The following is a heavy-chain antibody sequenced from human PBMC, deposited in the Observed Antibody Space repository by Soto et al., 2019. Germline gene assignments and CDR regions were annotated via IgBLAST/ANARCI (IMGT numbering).Heavy chain of an antibody. CDR3: ARAGSSYTYGEHLDY. Sequence: QVQLVESGGGLVKPGGSLRLSCAASGLTFSDYYMSWIRQAPGKGLEWFSYISSSGSTIYYADPVKGRFTISRDNAKNSLYLEMNSLRAEDKAVYYCARAGSSYTYGEHLDYWGQGTLVTVSS. CDR2: ISSSGSTI. J-gene: IGHJ4*02. V-gene: IGHV3-11*01. CDR1: GLTFSDYY. D-gene: IGHD2-2*02.